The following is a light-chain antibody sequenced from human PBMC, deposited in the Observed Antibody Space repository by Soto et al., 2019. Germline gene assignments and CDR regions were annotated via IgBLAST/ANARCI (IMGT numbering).Light chain of an antibody. J-gene: IGKJ1*01. Sequence: EIVLTQSPGTLSLSPGERATLSCRASQSFSSSYLAWYQQKPGQAPRLLIYGASSRATGLPDRFSSSGSGTDFPLTISRLAHEYFAVYYCQQYGSSPTFGQGTKVEIK. CDR2: GAS. V-gene: IGKV3-20*01. CDR1: QSFSSSY. CDR3: QQYGSSPT.